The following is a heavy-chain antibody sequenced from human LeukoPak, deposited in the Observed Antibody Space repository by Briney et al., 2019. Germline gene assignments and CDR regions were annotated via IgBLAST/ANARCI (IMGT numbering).Heavy chain of an antibody. Sequence: SGGSLRLSCAASGFTVSSNYMSWVRQAPGKGLEWVSVIYSGGSTYYADSVKGRFTISRDNSKNTLYLQMNSLRAEDTAVYYCARDPLLRSNRLNPGFDPWGQGTLVTVSS. D-gene: IGHD1-14*01. CDR2: IYSGGST. J-gene: IGHJ5*02. V-gene: IGHV3-66*01. CDR1: GFTVSSNY. CDR3: ARDPLLRSNRLNPGFDP.